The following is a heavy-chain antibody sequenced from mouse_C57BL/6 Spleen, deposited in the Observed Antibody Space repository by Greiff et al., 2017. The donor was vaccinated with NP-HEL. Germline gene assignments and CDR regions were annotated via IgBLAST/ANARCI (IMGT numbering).Heavy chain of an antibody. J-gene: IGHJ3*01. V-gene: IGHV1-55*01. Sequence: QVQLQQPGAELVKPGASVKMSCKASGYTFTSYWITWVKQRPGQGLGWIGDIYPGSGSTNYNEKFKSKATLTVDTSSSTAYMQLSSLTSEDSAVYYCARLDYGSSPAWFAYWGQGTLVTVSA. CDR1: GYTFTSYW. D-gene: IGHD1-1*01. CDR2: IYPGSGST. CDR3: ARLDYGSSPAWFAY.